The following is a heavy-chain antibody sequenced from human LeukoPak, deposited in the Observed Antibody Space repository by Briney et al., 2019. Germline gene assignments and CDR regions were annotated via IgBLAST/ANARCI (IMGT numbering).Heavy chain of an antibody. CDR2: IYSGGST. V-gene: IGHV3-53*01. CDR1: GFTVSSNY. D-gene: IGHD3-16*02. J-gene: IGHJ4*02. CDR3: ARDAPSDYVWGSYRYTFDY. Sequence: GGSLRLSCAASGFTVSSNYMSWVRQAPGKGLGWASVIYSGGSTYYADSVKGRFTISRDNSENTLYLQMNSLRAEDTAVYYCARDAPSDYVWGSYRYTFDYWGQGTLVTVSS.